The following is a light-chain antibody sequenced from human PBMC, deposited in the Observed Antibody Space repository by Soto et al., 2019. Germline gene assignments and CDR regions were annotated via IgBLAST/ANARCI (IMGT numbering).Light chain of an antibody. CDR1: QTITTS. Sequence: IHITQSPSALSASVGDRFTITCRTSQTITTSLNWYRQKPGKAPDLLIHAASSLQSGIPSRFGGRGSGTDFTLTITGLQPEDFAPYYCQQNYSLPITFGQGTRLEIK. CDR3: QQNYSLPIT. V-gene: IGKV1-39*01. CDR2: AAS. J-gene: IGKJ5*01.